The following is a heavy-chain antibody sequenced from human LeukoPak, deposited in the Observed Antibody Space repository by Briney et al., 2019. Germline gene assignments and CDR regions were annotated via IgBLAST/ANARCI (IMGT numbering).Heavy chain of an antibody. CDR3: ARDDIAAAPLVDY. D-gene: IGHD6-13*01. Sequence: ASETLSLTCTVSGDSISSGDYYWSWIRQPAGKGLEWIGRISSSGSTDYNPSLKSRVTISVDTSKNQFSLKLSSVTAADTAVYFCARDDIAAAPLVDYWGQGTLVTVSS. J-gene: IGHJ4*02. CDR1: GDSISSGDYY. CDR2: ISSSGST. V-gene: IGHV4-61*02.